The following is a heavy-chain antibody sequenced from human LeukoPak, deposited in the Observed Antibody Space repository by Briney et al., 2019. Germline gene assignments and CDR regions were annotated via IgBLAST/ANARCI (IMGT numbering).Heavy chain of an antibody. J-gene: IGHJ4*02. V-gene: IGHV1-69*04. Sequence: ASVKVSCKASGGTFSSYAISWVRQAPGQGLEWMGRIIPILGIANYAQKFQGRVTITADKSTSTAYMELSSLRSEDTAVYYCARGSSIVAAAGASYWGQGALVTVSS. CDR3: ARGSSIVAAAGASY. CDR1: GGTFSSYA. D-gene: IGHD6-13*01. CDR2: IIPILGIA.